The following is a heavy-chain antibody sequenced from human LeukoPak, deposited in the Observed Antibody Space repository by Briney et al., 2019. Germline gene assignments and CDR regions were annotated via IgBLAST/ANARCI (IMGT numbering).Heavy chain of an antibody. CDR2: IYYSGST. J-gene: IGHJ4*02. CDR3: ARAGSITLDY. V-gene: IGHV4-31*03. Sequence: SETLSLTCTVSGGSISSGGYYWSWIRQHPGKGLEWIGYIYYSGSTYYNPSLKSRVTISVDTSKDQFSLKLSSVTAADTAVYYCARAGSITLDYWGQGTLVTVSS. D-gene: IGHD3-10*01. CDR1: GGSISSGGYY.